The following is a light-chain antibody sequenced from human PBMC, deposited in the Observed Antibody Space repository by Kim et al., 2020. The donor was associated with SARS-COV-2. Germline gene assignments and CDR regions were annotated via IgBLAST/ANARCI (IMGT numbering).Light chain of an antibody. V-gene: IGLV3-19*01. CDR2: GKN. Sequence: LGQTVRITCQGDSLRSYYASWYQQKPGQAPILVIYGKNNRPSGIPDRFSGSSSGNTASLTVTGAQAVDEADYYCNSRDNSGDHVVFGGGTQLTVL. CDR3: NSRDNSGDHVV. CDR1: SLRSYY. J-gene: IGLJ2*01.